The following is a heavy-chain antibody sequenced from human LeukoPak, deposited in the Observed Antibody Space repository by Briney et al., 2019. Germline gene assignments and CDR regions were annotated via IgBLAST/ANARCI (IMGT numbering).Heavy chain of an antibody. Sequence: GGSLRLSCAASGFTFSTYAMHWVRQAPGKGLEWVAVISYDGSSKYYADPVKGRFTISRDNSRNMLYLQMNSLRAEDTAVYYCATRFDRSPFYFDYWGQGTLVTVSS. CDR2: ISYDGSSK. CDR3: ATRFDRSPFYFDY. CDR1: GFTFSTYA. J-gene: IGHJ4*02. V-gene: IGHV3-30*04. D-gene: IGHD3-22*01.